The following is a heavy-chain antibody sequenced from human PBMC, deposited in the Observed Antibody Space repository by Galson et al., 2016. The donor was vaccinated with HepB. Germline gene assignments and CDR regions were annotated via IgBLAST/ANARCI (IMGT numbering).Heavy chain of an antibody. J-gene: IGHJ6*02. Sequence: SVKVSCKASGGTFRSYAISWVRQAPGQGLEWMGGIIPIFDTANYAQKFQGRVTITADESTSTAYMEVSGLRSEDTAVYYCARGPAGSTTGGPRGNYYYYGMDVWGQGTTVTVSS. D-gene: IGHD2-8*02. CDR2: IIPIFDTA. CDR1: GGTFRSYA. V-gene: IGHV1-69*13. CDR3: ARGPAGSTTGGPRGNYYYYGMDV.